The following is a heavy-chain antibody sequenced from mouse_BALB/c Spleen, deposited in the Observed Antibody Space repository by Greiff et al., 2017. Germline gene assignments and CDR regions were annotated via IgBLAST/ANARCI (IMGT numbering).Heavy chain of an antibody. D-gene: IGHD2-4*01. Sequence: QVQLQQSGAELAKPGASVKMSCKASGYTFTSYWMHWVKQRPGQGLEWIGYINPSTGYTEYNQKFKDKATLTADKSSSTAYMQLSSLTSEDSAVYYCARDPIYYDFDPFAYWGQGTLVTVSA. V-gene: IGHV1-7*01. CDR3: ARDPIYYDFDPFAY. CDR2: INPSTGYT. J-gene: IGHJ3*01. CDR1: GYTFTSYW.